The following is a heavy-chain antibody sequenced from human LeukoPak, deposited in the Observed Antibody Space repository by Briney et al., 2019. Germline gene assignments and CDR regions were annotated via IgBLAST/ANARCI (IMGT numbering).Heavy chain of an antibody. CDR3: ARDLPHRYYDSSGYSDY. CDR2: IYSGGST. J-gene: IGHJ4*02. V-gene: IGHV3-66*01. Sequence: GGSLRLSCAISGFTLRTSGMSWVRQAPGKGLEWVSVIYSGGSTYYADSVKGRFTISRDNSKNTLYLQMNSLRAEDTAVYYCARDLPHRYYDSSGYSDYWGQGTLVTVSS. D-gene: IGHD3-22*01. CDR1: GFTLRTSG.